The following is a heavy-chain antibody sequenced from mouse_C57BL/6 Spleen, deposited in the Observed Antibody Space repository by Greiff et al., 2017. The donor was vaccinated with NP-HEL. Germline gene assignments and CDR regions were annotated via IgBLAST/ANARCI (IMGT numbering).Heavy chain of an antibody. CDR1: GYSITSGYY. CDR2: ISYDGSN. D-gene: IGHD2-4*01. J-gene: IGHJ3*01. V-gene: IGHV3-6*01. CDR3: AREDYDYV. Sequence: EVKLMESGPGLVKPSQSLSLTCSVTGYSITSGYYWNWIRQFPGNKLEWMGYISYDGSNNYNPSLKNRISITRDTSKNQFFLKLNSVTTEDTATYYCAREDYDYVGGQGTLVTVSA.